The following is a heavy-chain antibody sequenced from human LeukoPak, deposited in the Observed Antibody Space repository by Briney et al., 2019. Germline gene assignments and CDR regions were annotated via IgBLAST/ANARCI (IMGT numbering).Heavy chain of an antibody. Sequence: GGSLRLSCAASGFTSSRHWMNWVRQAPGNGLEWVANINQDGSAKYFVDSVKGRFTISRDNAKNSLFLQMNSLRAEDTAIYYCVRDLRGSFDYWGQGTLVTVSS. J-gene: IGHJ4*02. D-gene: IGHD1-26*01. V-gene: IGHV3-7*03. CDR3: VRDLRGSFDY. CDR2: INQDGSAK. CDR1: GFTSSRHW.